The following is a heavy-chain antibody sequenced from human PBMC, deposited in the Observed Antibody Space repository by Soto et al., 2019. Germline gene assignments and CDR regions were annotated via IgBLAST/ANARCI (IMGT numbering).Heavy chain of an antibody. J-gene: IGHJ5*02. V-gene: IGHV3-21*01. Sequence: TGGSLRLSCAASGFTFSTYTMNWVRQAPGKGLEWISSISSGSSYIYYAGSVKGRFTISRDNAKNSLFLQMNSLRADDTAVYYCGRYSLSWVVYPVSWGQGAKLTVSS. CDR1: GFTFSTYT. D-gene: IGHD4-4*01. CDR2: ISSGSSYI. CDR3: GRYSLSWVVYPVS.